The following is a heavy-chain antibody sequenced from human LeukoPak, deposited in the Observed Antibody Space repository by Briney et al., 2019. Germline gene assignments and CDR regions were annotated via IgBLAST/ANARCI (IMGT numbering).Heavy chain of an antibody. CDR2: IYYSGST. J-gene: IGHJ6*03. Sequence: SETLSLTCAVSGYSISSSYYWGWIRQPPGKGLEWIGSIYYSGSTYYNPSLKSRVTISVDTSKNQFSLKLSSVTAADTAVYYCARQGEPNCSSTSCYIPFYYYYYMDVWGKGTTVTVSS. CDR3: ARQGEPNCSSTSCYIPFYYYYYMDV. CDR1: GYSISSSYY. V-gene: IGHV4-38-2*01. D-gene: IGHD2-2*02.